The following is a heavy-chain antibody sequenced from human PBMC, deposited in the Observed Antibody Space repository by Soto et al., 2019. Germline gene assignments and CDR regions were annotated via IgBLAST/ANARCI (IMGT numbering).Heavy chain of an antibody. CDR3: GRVGDYNFWSGPDY. D-gene: IGHD3-3*01. CDR1: EFSFSDHD. Sequence: GGSLRLSFAASEFSFSDHDMDWVRQAPGKGLEWVARTRNKANRYTTEYAASVKGRFTISRDDSKNSLYLQMSSLQTEDTAVYYCGRVGDYNFWSGPDYWGQGTLVT. J-gene: IGHJ4*02. V-gene: IGHV3-72*01. CDR2: TRNKANRYTT.